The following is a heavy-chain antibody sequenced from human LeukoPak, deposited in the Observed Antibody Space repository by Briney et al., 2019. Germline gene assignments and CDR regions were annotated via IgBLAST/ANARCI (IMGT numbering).Heavy chain of an antibody. V-gene: IGHV3-23*01. CDR2: ISDSGGST. Sequence: SGGSLRLSCAASGFTFRHYAMSWVRQAPGKGLGWVSGISDSGGSTYYADSVKGRLPISRDNSKNTLYLQMKSLRAEDTDVYYCAKSRFGWYFDYWGQGTLVTVSS. CDR3: AKSRFGWYFDY. D-gene: IGHD6-19*01. J-gene: IGHJ4*02. CDR1: GFTFRHYA.